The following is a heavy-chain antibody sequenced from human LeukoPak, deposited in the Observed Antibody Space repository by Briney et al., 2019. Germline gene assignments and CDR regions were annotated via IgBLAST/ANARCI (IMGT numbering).Heavy chain of an antibody. Sequence: GGSLRLSCAASGFTFSRYSMNWVRQAPGKGLEWVSYISSSSSTIYYADSVKGRFTISRDNAKNSLYLQMNSLRDEDTAVYYCARGLDQAVAGTYYLDYWGQGTLVTVSS. CDR3: ARGLDQAVAGTYYLDY. CDR2: ISSSSSTI. V-gene: IGHV3-48*02. J-gene: IGHJ4*02. D-gene: IGHD6-19*01. CDR1: GFTFSRYS.